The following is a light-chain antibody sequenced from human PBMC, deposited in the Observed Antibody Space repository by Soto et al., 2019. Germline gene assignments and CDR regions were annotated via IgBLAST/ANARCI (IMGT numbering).Light chain of an antibody. CDR3: FSYTSSTTRV. V-gene: IGLV2-14*01. J-gene: IGLJ3*02. CDR1: SSDVGGYNY. Sequence: QSALTQPASVSGSPGQSITISCTGTSSDVGGYNYVSWYQQHPGKAPKLIIYEVSDRPSGVSNRFSGSKSGNTASLTISGLQAEDEADYYCFSYTSSTTRVFGGGTKLTVL. CDR2: EVS.